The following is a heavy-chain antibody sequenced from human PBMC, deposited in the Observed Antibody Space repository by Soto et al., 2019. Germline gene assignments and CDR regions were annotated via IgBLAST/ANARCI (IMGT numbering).Heavy chain of an antibody. J-gene: IGHJ4*02. V-gene: IGHV6-1*01. CDR2: TYYRSKWTN. CDR3: VRGYSSSFDY. D-gene: IGHD2-15*01. Sequence: PSETLSLTCAISGDGVSSISASWNWIRQSPSRGLEWLGRTYYRSKWTNDYAVSVKSRITINPDTSKNQFSLQLSSVTPEDTAMYYCVRGYSSSFDYWGQGTLVTVSS. CDR1: GDGVSSISAS.